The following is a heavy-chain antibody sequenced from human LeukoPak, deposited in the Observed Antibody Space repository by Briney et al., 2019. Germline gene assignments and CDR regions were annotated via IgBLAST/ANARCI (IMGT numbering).Heavy chain of an antibody. CDR3: ARVGKAAGHLDY. V-gene: IGHV4-59*01. CDR2: IDHTGTT. D-gene: IGHD6-13*01. CDR1: GGSISSYF. J-gene: IGHJ4*02. Sequence: PSETLSLTCTVSGGSISSYFWTWMRQPPGKELEWIGYIDHTGTTNYNPSLKSRVTISVDMSKNQFSLRLRSVTAADTAVYYCARVGKAAGHLDYWSQGTLVTVSS.